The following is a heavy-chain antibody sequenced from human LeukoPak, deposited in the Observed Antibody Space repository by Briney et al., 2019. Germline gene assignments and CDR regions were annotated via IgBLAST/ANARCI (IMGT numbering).Heavy chain of an antibody. Sequence: GGSLRLSCAASGFTFSSYSMNWVRQAPGKGLEWVSSISSSSSYIYYADSVKGRFTISRDNAKNSLYLQMNSLRAEDTAVYYCARAPIVVVTAAPPDYWGQGTLVTVSS. CDR2: ISSSSSYI. D-gene: IGHD2-21*02. J-gene: IGHJ4*02. CDR3: ARAPIVVVTAAPPDY. V-gene: IGHV3-21*01. CDR1: GFTFSSYS.